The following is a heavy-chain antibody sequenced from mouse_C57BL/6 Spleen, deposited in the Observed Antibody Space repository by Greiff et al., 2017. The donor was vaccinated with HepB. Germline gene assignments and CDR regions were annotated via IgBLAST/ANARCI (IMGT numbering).Heavy chain of an antibody. CDR2: ISSGGSYT. CDR3: ARQGITTVVEDY. J-gene: IGHJ4*01. Sequence: EVMLVESGGDLVKPGGSLKLSCAASGFTFSSYGMSWVRQTPDKRLEWVATISSGGSYTYYPDSVKGRFTISRDNAKNTLYLQMSSLKSEDTAMYYCARQGITTVVEDYWGQGTSVTVSS. D-gene: IGHD1-1*01. CDR1: GFTFSSYG. V-gene: IGHV5-6*02.